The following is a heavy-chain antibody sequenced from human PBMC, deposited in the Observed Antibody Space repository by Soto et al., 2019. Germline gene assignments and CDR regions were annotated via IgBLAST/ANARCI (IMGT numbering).Heavy chain of an antibody. CDR3: ARRSPIVVVVAATVFDY. V-gene: IGHV4-34*01. CDR2: INHSGST. Sequence: SETLSLTCAVYGGSFSGYYWSWIRQPPGKGLEWIGEINHSGSTNYNPSLKSRVTISVDTSKNQFSLKLSSVTAADTAVYYCARRSPIVVVVAATVFDYWGQGTLVTVSS. D-gene: IGHD2-15*01. CDR1: GGSFSGYY. J-gene: IGHJ4*02.